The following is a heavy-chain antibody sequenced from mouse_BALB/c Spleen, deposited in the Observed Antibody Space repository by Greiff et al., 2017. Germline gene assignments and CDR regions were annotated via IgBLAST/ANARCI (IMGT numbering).Heavy chain of an antibody. CDR2: INPYNDGT. CDR1: GYTFTSYV. J-gene: IGHJ3*01. CDR3: ARDYEEFPFAY. Sequence: EVQLQQSGPELVKPGASVKMSCKASGYTFTSYVMHWVKQKPGQGLEWIGYINPYNDGTKYNEKFKGKATLTSDKSSSTAYMELSSLTSEDSAVYYCARDYEEFPFAYWGQGTLVTVSA. D-gene: IGHD2-4*01. V-gene: IGHV1-14*01.